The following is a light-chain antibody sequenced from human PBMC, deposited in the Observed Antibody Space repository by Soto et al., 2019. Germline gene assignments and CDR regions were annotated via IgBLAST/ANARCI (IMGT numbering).Light chain of an antibody. Sequence: IVLTQSPATLSLSPGERATLSCRASQTVSNYLAWYQQKPGQAPRLLIHDASNRATGIPARFSGSGFGTDFPLTISSLEPEDFAVYYCQQRSNWPTWTFGQGTKVEFK. V-gene: IGKV3-11*01. J-gene: IGKJ1*01. CDR2: DAS. CDR1: QTVSNY. CDR3: QQRSNWPTWT.